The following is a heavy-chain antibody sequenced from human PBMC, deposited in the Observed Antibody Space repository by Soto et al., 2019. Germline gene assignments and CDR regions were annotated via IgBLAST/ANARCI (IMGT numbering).Heavy chain of an antibody. CDR1: GFTFRSYC. CDR2: ISYDGSKK. V-gene: IGHV3-30*18. D-gene: IGHD3-22*01. Sequence: TGGSLRLSVAASGFTFRSYCMHWVRQAPGKGLEWVAVISYDGSKKYYADSVKGRFTISRDNSKNTLFLQMNRLRAEAPAVYYCAKDFYYDSSGPYSFLFDYWGQGTLVTVSS. CDR3: AKDFYYDSSGPYSFLFDY. J-gene: IGHJ4*02.